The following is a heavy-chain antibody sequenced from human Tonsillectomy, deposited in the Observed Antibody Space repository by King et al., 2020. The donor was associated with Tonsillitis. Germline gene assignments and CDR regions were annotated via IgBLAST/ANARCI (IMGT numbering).Heavy chain of an antibody. CDR3: AREGTMVRGVITPYHYMDV. CDR1: GFTFDDYG. Sequence: VQLVESGGGVVRPGGSLRLSCAASGFTFDDYGMSWVRQAPGKGLEWVSGINWNGGSTCYAASVKGRFTILRDNAKNSLYLQMNSLRAEDTALYYCAREGTMVRGVITPYHYMDVWGKGTTVTVSS. J-gene: IGHJ6*03. V-gene: IGHV3-20*04. CDR2: INWNGGST. D-gene: IGHD3-10*01.